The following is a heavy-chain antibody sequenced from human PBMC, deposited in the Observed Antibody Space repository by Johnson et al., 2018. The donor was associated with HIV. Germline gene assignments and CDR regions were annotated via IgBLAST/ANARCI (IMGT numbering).Heavy chain of an antibody. CDR2: IYSGGST. J-gene: IGHJ3*02. CDR3: STSLNGTRPFDI. Sequence: EQLVESGGGLVQPGGSLRLSCAASGFTISSNYMSWVRQAPGKGLEWVSVIYSGGSTYYADSVKGRFTISRDNSKNTLYLQMNSLRAEDTAVYYCSTSLNGTRPFDIWGQGTMVTVSS. D-gene: IGHD1-7*01. CDR1: GFTISSNY. V-gene: IGHV3-66*02.